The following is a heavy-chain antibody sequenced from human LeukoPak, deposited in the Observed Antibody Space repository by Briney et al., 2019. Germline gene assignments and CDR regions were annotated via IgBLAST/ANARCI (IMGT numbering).Heavy chain of an antibody. V-gene: IGHV3-11*01. CDR2: ISSSGSTI. CDR1: GGSIRNYY. CDR3: ARDIVLIAVAVRGSFDI. J-gene: IGHJ3*02. Sequence: LSLTCTVSGGSIRNYYWSWIRQPPGKGLEWVSYISSSGSTIYYADSVKGRFTISRDNAKNSLYLQMNSLRAEDTALYYCARDIVLIAVAVRGSFDIWGQGTMVTVSS. D-gene: IGHD6-19*01.